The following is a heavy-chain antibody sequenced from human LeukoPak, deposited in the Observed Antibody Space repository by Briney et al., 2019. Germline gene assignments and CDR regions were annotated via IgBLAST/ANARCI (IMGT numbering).Heavy chain of an antibody. Sequence: SETLSLTCTVSGGSISSSSYYWGWIRQPPGKGLEWIGEINHSGSTNYNPSLKSRVTISVDTSKNQFSLKLSSVTAADTAVYYCARGLEVLWFGELVVGNWFDPWGQGTLVTVSS. CDR2: INHSGST. CDR1: GGSISSSSYY. V-gene: IGHV4-39*07. J-gene: IGHJ5*02. CDR3: ARGLEVLWFGELVVGNWFDP. D-gene: IGHD3-10*01.